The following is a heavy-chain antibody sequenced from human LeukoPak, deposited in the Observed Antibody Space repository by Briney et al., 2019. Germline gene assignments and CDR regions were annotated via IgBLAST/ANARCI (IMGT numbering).Heavy chain of an antibody. J-gene: IGHJ5*02. CDR1: GFTFSSYG. V-gene: IGHV3-30*18. CDR2: VSYDGSNK. CDR3: AKPTSGTPTLWWFDP. D-gene: IGHD1-1*01. Sequence: PGGSLRLSCAASGFTFSSYGMHWVRQAPGKGLEWVAVVSYDGSNKYYADSVKGRFTISRDNSKNTLYLQMNSLRAEDTAVYYCAKPTSGTPTLWWFDPWGQGTLVTVSS.